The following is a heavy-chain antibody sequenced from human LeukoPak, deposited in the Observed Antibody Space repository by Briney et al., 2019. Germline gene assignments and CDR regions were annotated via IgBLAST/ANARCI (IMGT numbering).Heavy chain of an antibody. CDR2: IWYDGSNK. CDR3: AREFRPDSSSWPPLRY. Sequence: PGRSLRLSCAASGFTFSSYGMHWVRQAPGKGLEWVAVIWYDGSNKYYADSVKGRFTISRDNSKNTLYLQMNSLRAEDTAVYYCAREFRPDSSSWPPLRYWGQGTLVTVSS. CDR1: GFTFSSYG. V-gene: IGHV3-33*01. J-gene: IGHJ4*02. D-gene: IGHD6-13*01.